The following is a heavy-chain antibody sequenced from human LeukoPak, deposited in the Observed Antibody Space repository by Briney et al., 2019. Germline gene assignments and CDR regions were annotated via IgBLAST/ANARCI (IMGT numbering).Heavy chain of an antibody. Sequence: ASVKVSCKASGYTFTGYYMHWVRQAPGQGLEWMGWINPNSGGTNYAQKFQGRVTMPRDTSISTAYMELSRLRSEDTAVYYCARAQGASIDYWGQGTLVTVSS. V-gene: IGHV1-2*02. J-gene: IGHJ4*02. CDR2: INPNSGGT. CDR3: ARAQGASIDY. D-gene: IGHD3-16*01. CDR1: GYTFTGYY.